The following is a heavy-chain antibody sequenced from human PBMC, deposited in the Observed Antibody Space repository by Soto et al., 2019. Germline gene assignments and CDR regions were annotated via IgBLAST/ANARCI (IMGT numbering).Heavy chain of an antibody. Sequence: PSETLSLTCAVSGYSISSGYYWGWIRQPPGKGLEWIGSIYHSGSTYYNPSLKSRVTISVDTSKNQFSLKLSSVTAADTAVYYCARGFYDFWSGRLLGGMDVWGQGTTVTVSS. D-gene: IGHD3-3*01. V-gene: IGHV4-38-2*01. CDR3: ARGFYDFWSGRLLGGMDV. CDR1: GYSISSGYY. CDR2: IYHSGST. J-gene: IGHJ6*02.